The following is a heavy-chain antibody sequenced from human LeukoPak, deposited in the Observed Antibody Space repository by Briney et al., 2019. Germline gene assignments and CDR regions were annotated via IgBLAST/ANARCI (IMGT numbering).Heavy chain of an antibody. CDR3: ARDHLEYSSSGGGMDV. J-gene: IGHJ6*02. Sequence: ASVKVSCKASGYTFTSYYMHWVRQAPGQGLEWMGIINPSGGSTSYAQKFQGRVTMTRDTSTSTVYMELSSLRSEDTAVYYCARDHLEYSSSGGGMDVWGQGTTVTVS. V-gene: IGHV1-46*01. D-gene: IGHD6-6*01. CDR2: INPSGGST. CDR1: GYTFTSYY.